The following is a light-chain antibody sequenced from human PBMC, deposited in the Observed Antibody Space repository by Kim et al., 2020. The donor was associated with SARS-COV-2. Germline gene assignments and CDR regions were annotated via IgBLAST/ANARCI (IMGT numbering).Light chain of an antibody. CDR3: FSYAGNDNWV. Sequence: GQSVTITCTGTSNDVGGDNSDSWYQQHPGKAPKLIIYDVTKRPSGVPDRFSASKSGNAASLTVSGLQSEDEADYYCFSYAGNDNWVFGGGTQLTVL. CDR2: DVT. CDR1: SNDVGGDNS. V-gene: IGLV2-8*01. J-gene: IGLJ3*02.